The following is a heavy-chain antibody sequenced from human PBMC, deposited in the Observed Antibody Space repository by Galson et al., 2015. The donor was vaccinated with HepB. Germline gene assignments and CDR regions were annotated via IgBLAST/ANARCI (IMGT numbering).Heavy chain of an antibody. J-gene: IGHJ5*02. CDR3: ARGYTSSFSWFDP. CDR2: INPSGGST. V-gene: IGHV1-46*03. Sequence: SVKVSCKASGYTFTSYYMHWVRQAPGHGLEWIGIINPSGGSTTYAQKFQGRVTMTRDTSTSTVYMELSSLRPEDTAVYYCARGYTSSFSWFDPWGQGTLVTVSS. CDR1: GYTFTSYY. D-gene: IGHD6-13*01.